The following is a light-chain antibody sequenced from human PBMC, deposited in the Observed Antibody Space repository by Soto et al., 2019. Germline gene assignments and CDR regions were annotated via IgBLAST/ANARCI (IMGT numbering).Light chain of an antibody. CDR2: AAS. J-gene: IGKJ2*01. V-gene: IGKV1-39*01. CDR1: QRISNS. CDR3: QQSYSSPQMYT. Sequence: DIQMTQSPSSLSASVRDRVTITSRASQRISNSLNWYQQKPGKAPDLLIYAASNLQSGVATRFSCSVSDRYFASTISNLHPEDFATYYCQQSYSSPQMYTFGQGTKLEIK.